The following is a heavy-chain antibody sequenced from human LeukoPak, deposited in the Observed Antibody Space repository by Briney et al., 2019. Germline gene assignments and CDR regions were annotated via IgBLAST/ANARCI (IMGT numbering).Heavy chain of an antibody. V-gene: IGHV2-5*01. CDR2: IYWNDDK. CDR3: AHRSWALDY. D-gene: IGHD6-13*01. CDR1: GFSLSTRGVG. Sequence: SGPTLANPTQTLTLTCTFSGFSLSTRGVGVGWIRQPPVKALEWLSLIYWNDDKLYSPSLKSRLTITKDTSKNQVVLTMTNMDPVDTATYYCAHRSWALDYWGQGTLVTVSS. J-gene: IGHJ4*02.